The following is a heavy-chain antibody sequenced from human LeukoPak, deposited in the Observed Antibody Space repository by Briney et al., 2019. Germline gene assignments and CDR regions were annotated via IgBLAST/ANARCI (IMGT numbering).Heavy chain of an antibody. CDR2: INTYNGHT. CDR1: GYTFTSYG. D-gene: IGHD3-10*01. J-gene: IGHJ4*02. Sequence: ASVKVSCNTSGYTFTSYGISWVRQAPGQGLEYMGWINTYNGHTNYAQKLQGRVTVTIDTSTSTAYMELRSLRSDDTAVYYCARARRVQGVHDYWGQGTLVTVSS. V-gene: IGHV1-18*01. CDR3: ARARRVQGVHDY.